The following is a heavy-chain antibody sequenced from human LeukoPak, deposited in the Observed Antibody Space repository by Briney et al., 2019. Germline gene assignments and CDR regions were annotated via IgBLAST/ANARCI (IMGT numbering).Heavy chain of an antibody. CDR2: IYTSGST. V-gene: IGHV4-4*08. CDR3: ARDLMVRGVIVWFDP. CDR1: GGSISSYY. D-gene: IGHD3-10*01. Sequence: SETLSLTCTVSGGSISSYYWSWIRQPPGKGLEWIGYIYTSGSTNYNPSLKSRVTMSVDTSKNQFSLKLSSVTAADTAVYYCARDLMVRGVIVWFDPWGQGTLVTVSS. J-gene: IGHJ5*02.